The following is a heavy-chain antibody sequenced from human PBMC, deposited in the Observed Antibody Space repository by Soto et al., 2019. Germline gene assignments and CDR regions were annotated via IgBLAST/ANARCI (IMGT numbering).Heavy chain of an antibody. CDR2: IYHSGST. CDR3: ARDLGDDYGGSNWFDP. V-gene: IGHV4-38-2*02. D-gene: IGHD4-17*01. J-gene: IGHJ5*02. Sequence: PSETLSLTCAVSGYSISSGYYWGWIRQPPGKGLEWIGSIYHSGSTYYNPSLKSRVTISVDTSKNQFSLKLSSVTAADTAVYYCARDLGDDYGGSNWFDPWGQGTLVTVSS. CDR1: GYSISSGYY.